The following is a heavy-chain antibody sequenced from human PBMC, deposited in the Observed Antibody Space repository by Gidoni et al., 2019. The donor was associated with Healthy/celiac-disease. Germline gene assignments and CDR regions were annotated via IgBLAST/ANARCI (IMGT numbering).Heavy chain of an antibody. CDR2: IKFYGGNT. CDR3: ARAASRWLQSQNVYAFDI. CDR1: GFTFSGYW. Sequence: EVQLVESGGGLVQPGGSLRLSCAASGFTFSGYWMHWVRQAPGKGLVWVSHIKFYGGNTSLGDSVKGRFTISRDNAKNPLYLQMNRPGAEDTAVDYCARAASRWLQSQNVYAFDIWGQGTMVTVSS. J-gene: IGHJ3*02. D-gene: IGHD5-12*01. V-gene: IGHV3-74*01.